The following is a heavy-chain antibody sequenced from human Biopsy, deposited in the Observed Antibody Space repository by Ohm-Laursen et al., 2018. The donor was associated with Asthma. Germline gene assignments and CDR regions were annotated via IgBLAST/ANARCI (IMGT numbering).Heavy chain of an antibody. Sequence: TLSLTCAVYGGSLSGYYWSWIRQSPGKGLEWIGNIHYSGSTYSNPPLKSRVTISVDTSKKQISLRLSSVIAADTAVYYCAGFCSGGNCPDHWGQGTLVTVSS. CDR3: AGFCSGGNCPDH. V-gene: IGHV4-59*01. D-gene: IGHD2-15*01. CDR2: IHYSGST. J-gene: IGHJ4*02. CDR1: GGSLSGYY.